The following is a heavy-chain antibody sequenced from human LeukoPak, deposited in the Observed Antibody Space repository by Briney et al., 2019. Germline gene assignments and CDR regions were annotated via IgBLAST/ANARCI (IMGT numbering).Heavy chain of an antibody. Sequence: SETLSLTSTVSGGSISTYYWSWIRQPPGKGLEWIGYIYYSGSTNYNPSLKSRVTISVDTSKNQFSLKLSSVTAADTAVYYCARPNWSGAFDIWGQGTMVTVSS. V-gene: IGHV4-59*01. CDR3: ARPNWSGAFDI. CDR2: IYYSGST. J-gene: IGHJ3*02. CDR1: GGSISTYY. D-gene: IGHD1-1*01.